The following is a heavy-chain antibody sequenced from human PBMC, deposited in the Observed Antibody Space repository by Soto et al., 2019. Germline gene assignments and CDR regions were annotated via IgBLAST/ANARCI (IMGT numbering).Heavy chain of an antibody. CDR2: IIPIFGTA. V-gene: IGHV1-69*13. CDR3: ARVGDYGAPPLDY. Sequence: GASVKVSCKASGGTFSSYAISWVRQAPGQGLEWMGGIIPIFGTANYAQKFQGRVTITADESTSTAYMELSSLRSEDTAVYYCARVGDYGAPPLDYWGQGTLVTVSS. J-gene: IGHJ4*02. D-gene: IGHD4-17*01. CDR1: GGTFSSYA.